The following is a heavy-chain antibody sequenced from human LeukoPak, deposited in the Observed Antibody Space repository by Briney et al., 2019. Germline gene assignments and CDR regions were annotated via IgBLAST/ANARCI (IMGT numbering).Heavy chain of an antibody. D-gene: IGHD3-22*01. CDR3: ARHTYYYDSVGYYPLDY. CDR1: GASISSYY. Sequence: PSETLSLTCTVSGASISSYYWSWIRQPAGKGLEWIGRMYISDSLNYNPSLKSRVTMSGDTSKNQLSLKLRSVTAADTAVYYCARHTYYYDSVGYYPLDYWGQGILVTVSS. V-gene: IGHV4-4*07. J-gene: IGHJ4*02. CDR2: MYISDSL.